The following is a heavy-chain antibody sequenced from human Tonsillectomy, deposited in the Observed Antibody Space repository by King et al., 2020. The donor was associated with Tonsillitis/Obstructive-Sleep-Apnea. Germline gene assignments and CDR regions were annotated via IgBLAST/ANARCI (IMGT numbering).Heavy chain of an antibody. CDR1: GGTFSSYA. D-gene: IGHD5-24*01. V-gene: IGHV1-69*04. CDR2: IVPMVGIV. J-gene: IGHJ5*02. Sequence: QLVQSGAEVKKPGSSVKVSCKASGGTFSSYAISWVRQAPGQGLEWMGRIVPMVGIVQYTQKFVQKFQDRGTITAEKSTSTAYMELSSLRSEDTAVYYCARERDGRGSSAYNWFDPWGQGTLVTVSS. CDR3: ARERDGRGSSAYNWFDP.